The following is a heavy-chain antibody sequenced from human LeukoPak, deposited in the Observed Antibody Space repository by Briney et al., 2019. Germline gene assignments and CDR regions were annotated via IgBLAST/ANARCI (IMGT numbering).Heavy chain of an antibody. CDR1: GGSIRSSSYF. J-gene: IGHJ4*02. CDR2: IYYSGSS. D-gene: IGHD2-21*02. V-gene: IGHV4-39*01. Sequence: SETLSLTCTVSGGSIRSSSYFWGWIRQPPGKGLEWIGNIYYSGSSYYNPSLKSRVTISVDTSKNQFSLKMSSVTAADTAVYYCARQAASVVVVTAKGLYHFDYWGQGILVTVSS. CDR3: ARQAASVVVVTAKGLYHFDY.